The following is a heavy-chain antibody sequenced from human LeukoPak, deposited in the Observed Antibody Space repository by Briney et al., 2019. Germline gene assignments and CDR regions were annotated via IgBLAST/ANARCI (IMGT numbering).Heavy chain of an antibody. CDR2: INHSGST. V-gene: IGHV4-34*01. CDR3: ARHLNYDSSGYFDY. CDR1: GGSFSGYY. J-gene: IGHJ4*02. Sequence: SETLSLTCAVYGGSFSGYYWSWIRQPPGKGLEWIGEINHSGSTNYNPSLKSRVTISVDTSKNQFSLKLSSVTAADTAVYYCARHLNYDSSGYFDYWGQGTLVTVSS. D-gene: IGHD3-22*01.